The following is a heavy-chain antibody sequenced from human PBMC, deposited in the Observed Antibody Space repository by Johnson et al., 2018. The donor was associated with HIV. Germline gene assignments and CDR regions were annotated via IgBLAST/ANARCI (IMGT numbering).Heavy chain of an antibody. D-gene: IGHD2-15*01. CDR2: IKEDGSEQ. Sequence: VQLVESGGGLVQPGGSLRLSCPASGFTFSTYWMSWVRQAPGKGLEWVANIKEDGSEQYYVDSVKGRFTIARHNAKNSLYLQMNSLRAEDTAVYYCATDIVVVLAVTGTGAAFDIWGQGTMVTVSS. CDR1: GFTFSTYW. CDR3: ATDIVVVLAVTGTGAAFDI. V-gene: IGHV3-7*01. J-gene: IGHJ3*02.